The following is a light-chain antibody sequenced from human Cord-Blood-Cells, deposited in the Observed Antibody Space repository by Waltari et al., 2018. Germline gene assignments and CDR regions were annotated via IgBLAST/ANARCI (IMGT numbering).Light chain of an antibody. CDR1: QSVSSN. J-gene: IGKJ5*01. CDR2: GAS. Sequence: EIVMTQSPATLSMSPGERATLSCRASQSVSSNLAWYQQKPGQAPRLLIYGASTRATGIPARFSGSGSGTEFTLTISSLQSEDFAVYYCQQYNNWSTFGQGTRLEIK. CDR3: QQYNNWST. V-gene: IGKV3-15*01.